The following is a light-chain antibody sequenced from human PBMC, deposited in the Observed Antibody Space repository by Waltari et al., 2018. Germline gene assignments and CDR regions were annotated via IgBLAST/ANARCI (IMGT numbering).Light chain of an antibody. Sequence: QSALTQPAPVSGSPGQSIPVSCTGTSSDVGSFNLVSWYQQHPGKAPKLMIYEVTKRPSGVSNRFSGSKSGNTASLTISGLQAEDEADYYCCSYAGPSSVIFGGGTKLTVL. J-gene: IGLJ2*01. CDR3: CSYAGPSSVI. V-gene: IGLV2-23*02. CDR2: EVT. CDR1: SSDVGSFNL.